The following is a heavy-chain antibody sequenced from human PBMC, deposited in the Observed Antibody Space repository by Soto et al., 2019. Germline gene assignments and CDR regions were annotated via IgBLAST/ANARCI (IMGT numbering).Heavy chain of an antibody. CDR2: IYYSGST. V-gene: IGHV4-31*03. CDR3: ARDGYNYEGFDY. D-gene: IGHD5-12*01. CDR1: GGSISSGGYY. J-gene: IGHJ4*02. Sequence: QVQLQESGPGLVKPSQTLSLTCTVSGGSISSGGYYWSWIRQHPVKGLEWIGYIYYSGSTYYNPSLKSRVTIPVDTSKNQFSLKLSSVTAADTAVYYCARDGYNYEGFDYWGQGTLVTVSS.